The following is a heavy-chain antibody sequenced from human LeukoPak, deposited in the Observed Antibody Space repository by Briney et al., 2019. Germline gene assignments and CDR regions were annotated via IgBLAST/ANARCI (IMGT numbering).Heavy chain of an antibody. D-gene: IGHD5-18*01. CDR1: GVSTSSYY. V-gene: IGHV4-4*07. CDR3: ARDRGYSYAFDY. CDR2: IYTSGST. J-gene: IGHJ4*02. Sequence: PSETLSLTCTVSGVSTSSYYWSWLRQRAGKGLEWIGRIYTSGSTNYNPSLKSRVTISIDTSKNQFSLKLNSVTAADTAVYYCARDRGYSYAFDYWGQGTLVTVSS.